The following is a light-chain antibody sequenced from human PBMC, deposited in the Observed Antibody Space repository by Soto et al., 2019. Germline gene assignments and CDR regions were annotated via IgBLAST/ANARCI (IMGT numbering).Light chain of an antibody. Sequence: EIVMTQSPATLSVSPGERAALSCRASQSVSSNFAWYQQKPGQAPRLLIYGASTRATGIPAGFSGSGSGTDFTLTISSLQSEDFAVYYCQQYNNWPYTFGQGTKLEIK. V-gene: IGKV3-15*01. J-gene: IGKJ2*01. CDR1: QSVSSN. CDR3: QQYNNWPYT. CDR2: GAS.